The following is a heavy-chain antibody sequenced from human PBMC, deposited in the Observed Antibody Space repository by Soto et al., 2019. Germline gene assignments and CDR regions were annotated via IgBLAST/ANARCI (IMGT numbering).Heavy chain of an antibody. Sequence: GGSLRLSGAASGFTFSSYSMSWVRQAPGKGLEWVSAISGSGVSTYYADSVKGRFTISRDNSKNTLYLQMNSLRAEDTAVYYCAKDHTPAWWLVQRWDCLGQGNLLTVSS. V-gene: IGHV3-23*01. CDR2: ISGSGVST. J-gene: IGHJ4*02. D-gene: IGHD6-19*01. CDR3: AKDHTPAWWLVQRWDC. CDR1: GFTFSSYS.